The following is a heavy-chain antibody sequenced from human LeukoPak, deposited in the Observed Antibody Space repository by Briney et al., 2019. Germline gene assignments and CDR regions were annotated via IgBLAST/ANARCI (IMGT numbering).Heavy chain of an antibody. D-gene: IGHD6-13*01. Sequence: SETLSLTCTVSGGSISSCYWSWIRQPAGKGLEWIGRIYTSGSTNYNPSLKSRVTMSVDTSKKQFSLKLSSVTAADTAAYYCVRDMTVSWYYYWGQGILVTVPS. CDR2: IYTSGST. CDR1: GGSISSCY. J-gene: IGHJ4*02. CDR3: VRDMTVSWYYY. V-gene: IGHV4-4*07.